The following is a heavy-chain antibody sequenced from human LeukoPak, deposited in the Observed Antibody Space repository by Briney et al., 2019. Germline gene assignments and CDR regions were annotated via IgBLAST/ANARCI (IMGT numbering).Heavy chain of an antibody. Sequence: KPSETLPLTCTVSGGSISSYYWSWIRQPPGRGLEWIGNIFYSGSTTFSPSLKSRVTISLDTPKNQFSLKVSSVTAADTAVYYCARTTVVTPHFDTWGRGLLVTVSS. J-gene: IGHJ5*02. V-gene: IGHV4-59*08. D-gene: IGHD4-23*01. CDR1: GGSISSYY. CDR2: IFYSGST. CDR3: ARTTVVTPHFDT.